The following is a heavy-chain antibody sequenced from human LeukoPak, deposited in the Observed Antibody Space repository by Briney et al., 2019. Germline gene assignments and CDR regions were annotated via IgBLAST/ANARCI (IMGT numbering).Heavy chain of an antibody. D-gene: IGHD5-12*01. CDR3: AREEVWVATIYPFDI. CDR1: GGSFSGYY. CDR2: INHSGST. V-gene: IGHV4-34*01. J-gene: IGHJ3*02. Sequence: PSETLSLTCAVYGGSFSGYYWSWIRQPPGKGLEWIGEINHSGSTYYNPSLKSRVTISVDTSKTQFSLKLSSVTAADTAVYYCAREEVWVATIYPFDIWGQGTMVTVSS.